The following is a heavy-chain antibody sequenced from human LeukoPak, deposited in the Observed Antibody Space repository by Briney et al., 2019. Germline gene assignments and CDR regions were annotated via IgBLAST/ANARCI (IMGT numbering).Heavy chain of an antibody. D-gene: IGHD4-17*01. Sequence: SETLSLTCTVSGGSISSSSYYWGWIRQPPGKGLEWIGSIYYSGSTYYNPSLKSRVTISVDTSKNQFSLKLSSVTAADTAVYYCAGTYYGDYGVSAFDIWGQGTMVTVSS. V-gene: IGHV4-39*07. CDR1: GGSISSSSYY. J-gene: IGHJ3*02. CDR2: IYYSGST. CDR3: AGTYYGDYGVSAFDI.